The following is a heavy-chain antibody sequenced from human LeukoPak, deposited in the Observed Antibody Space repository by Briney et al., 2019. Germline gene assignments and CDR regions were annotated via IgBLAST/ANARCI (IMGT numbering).Heavy chain of an antibody. J-gene: IGHJ4*02. CDR2: ISSSSSTI. CDR1: GFTFSSYS. D-gene: IGHD4-23*01. Sequence: GGSLRLSCAASGFTFSSYSMNWVRQAPGKGLEWVSYISSSSSTIYYADSVKGRFTTSRDNAKNSLYLQMNSLRAEDTAVYYCARAIGKSEGYWGQGTLVTVSS. V-gene: IGHV3-48*04. CDR3: ARAIGKSEGY.